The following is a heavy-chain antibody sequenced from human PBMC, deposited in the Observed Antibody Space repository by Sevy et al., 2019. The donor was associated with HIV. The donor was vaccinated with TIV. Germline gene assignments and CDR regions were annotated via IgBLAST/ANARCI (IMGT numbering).Heavy chain of an antibody. Sequence: GGSLRLSCVASGFTFSYHYMEWVRQAPGKGLEGVGRTRNKADGYTTEYAALLKGRFTISRDDSKNSLYVQMNSLKTEETAVYYCATHAGIAAAGRVFDYWGQGTLVTVSS. CDR3: ATHAGIAAAGRVFDY. D-gene: IGHD6-13*01. J-gene: IGHJ4*02. CDR2: TRNKADGYTT. V-gene: IGHV3-72*01. CDR1: GFTFSYHY.